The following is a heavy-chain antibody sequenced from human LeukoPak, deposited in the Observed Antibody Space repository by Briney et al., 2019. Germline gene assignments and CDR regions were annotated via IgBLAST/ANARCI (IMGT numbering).Heavy chain of an antibody. D-gene: IGHD2-15*01. CDR3: ARLAEMYCYGMDV. CDR2: IYYSGGT. V-gene: IGHV4-59*08. J-gene: IGHJ6*02. CDR1: GGSISGYN. Sequence: SGTLSLSCTDSGGSISGYNWSWVRQPPGKGLERVCHIYYSGGTNYNPYTTSRVTISVDTSKNQFSLKLSSGTAADMAVYYCARLAEMYCYGMDVWGQGTTVTVSS.